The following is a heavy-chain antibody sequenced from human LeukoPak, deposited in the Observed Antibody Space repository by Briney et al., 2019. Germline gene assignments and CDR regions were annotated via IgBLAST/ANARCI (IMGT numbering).Heavy chain of an antibody. CDR3: ARQDRHSSSWHFDY. V-gene: IGHV4-39*01. Sequence: PSETLSLTCTVSGGSIRSSNYYWGWIRQPPGKGLEWIGSIYYSGNTYCHPSLKSRVTISVDTSKNQFSLKLSSVTAADTAVYYCARQDRHSSSWHFDYWGQGTLVTVSS. CDR2: IYYSGNT. D-gene: IGHD6-13*01. CDR1: GGSIRSSNYY. J-gene: IGHJ4*02.